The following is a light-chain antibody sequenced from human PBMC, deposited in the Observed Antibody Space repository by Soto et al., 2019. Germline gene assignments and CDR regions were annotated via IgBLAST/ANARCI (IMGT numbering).Light chain of an antibody. V-gene: IGKV3-20*01. CDR3: QQYGSSPRT. J-gene: IGKJ1*01. CDR1: QSVSSSY. CDR2: GAS. Sequence: EIVLKQSPGTLSLSPGERATLSCRASQSVSSSYLAWYQQKPGQAPRLLIYGASSRATGIPDRFSGSGSGTDFTLTISRLEPEDFALYYCQQYGSSPRTFGQGTKVEIK.